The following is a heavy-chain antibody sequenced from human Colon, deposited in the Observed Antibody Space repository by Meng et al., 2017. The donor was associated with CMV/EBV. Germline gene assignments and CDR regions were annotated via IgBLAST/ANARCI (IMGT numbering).Heavy chain of an antibody. D-gene: IGHD3-3*01. J-gene: IGHJ6*02. CDR2: ISSSDSETTI. CDR3: TRGGTIFAVRLNGMDV. Sequence: GESLKISCAASGFTLSSYEMSWVRQAPGKGLEWISYISSSDSETTIHYADFVKGRFTISRDNANNALLLQMNSLRAEDTGVYYCTRGGTIFAVRLNGMDVWGQGTTVTVSS. CDR1: GFTLSSYE. V-gene: IGHV3-48*03.